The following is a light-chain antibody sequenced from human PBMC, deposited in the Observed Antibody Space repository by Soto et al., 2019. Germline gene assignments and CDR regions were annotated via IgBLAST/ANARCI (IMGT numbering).Light chain of an antibody. V-gene: IGKV3-20*01. CDR1: QTISSNY. Sequence: EIVLTQSPGTLSVSPGERATLSSRASQTISSNYLAWYQQKPGQAPSLLIYGTSSRATGIPDRFSGSGSGTDFTLTISRLEPEDSAIYYCQQYGSWTFGQGTKVEI. J-gene: IGKJ1*01. CDR3: QQYGSWT. CDR2: GTS.